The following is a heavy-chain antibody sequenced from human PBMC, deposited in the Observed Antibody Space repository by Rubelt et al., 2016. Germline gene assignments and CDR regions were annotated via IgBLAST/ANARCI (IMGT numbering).Heavy chain of an antibody. V-gene: IGHV4-59*08. CDR1: GGSISSYY. Sequence: QVQLQESGPGLVKPSETLSLTCSVSGGSISSYYWSWIRQPPGKGLEWIGYIYYSGSTNYNPSLKSRVTISVDTSKNQLSLKLSPVTAADTAVYYCARGSRVGPTGDYWGQGTLVTVSS. D-gene: IGHD1-26*01. CDR3: ARGSRVGPTGDY. J-gene: IGHJ4*02. CDR2: IYYSGST.